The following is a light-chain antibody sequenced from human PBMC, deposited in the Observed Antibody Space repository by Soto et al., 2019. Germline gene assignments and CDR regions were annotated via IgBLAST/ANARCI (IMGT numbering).Light chain of an antibody. Sequence: EIVMTQSPATLSVSPGERVTLSCRASQSVSSNLAWYQQKSGQAPRLLIYGASTRATGIPARFSGSGSGTEFTLTINSLQSEDFAVYYCQQYGSSGTFGQGTKVEIK. CDR2: GAS. J-gene: IGKJ1*01. CDR3: QQYGSSGT. V-gene: IGKV3-15*01. CDR1: QSVSSN.